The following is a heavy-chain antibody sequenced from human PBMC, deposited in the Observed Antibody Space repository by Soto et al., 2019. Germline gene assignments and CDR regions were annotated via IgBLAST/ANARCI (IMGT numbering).Heavy chain of an antibody. D-gene: IGHD5-12*01. CDR1: GDTVSTNTAA. V-gene: IGHV6-1*01. J-gene: IGHJ6*02. CDR2: IYYKSRWYN. Sequence: SQTLSLTCAISGDTVSTNTAAWNWIRQSPSRGLERLGRIYYKSRWYNDYSESLKSRIAIIPDTSRNQFSLQLNSVIPEDTAVYYCARDWGYDPDPTYYYGMDVWGQGTLVTVS. CDR3: ARDWGYDPDPTYYYGMDV.